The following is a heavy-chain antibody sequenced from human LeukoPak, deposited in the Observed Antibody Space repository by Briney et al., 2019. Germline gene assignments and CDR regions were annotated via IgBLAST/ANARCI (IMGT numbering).Heavy chain of an antibody. CDR1: GGSFSGYY. V-gene: IGHV4-34*01. J-gene: IGHJ4*01. D-gene: IGHD4-23*01. CDR3: ARAYGGRFDY. Sequence: ETLSLTCAVYGGSFSGYYWSWIRQPPGEGLEGIGAIDQGGGTNHNPSLKRRVTLSVDRSNMQFSLMLSSVTAVDSALYYCARAYGGRFDYWGHGALVTVSS. CDR2: IDQGGGT.